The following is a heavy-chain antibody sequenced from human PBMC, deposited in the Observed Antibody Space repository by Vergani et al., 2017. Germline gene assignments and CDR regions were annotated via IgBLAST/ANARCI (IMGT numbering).Heavy chain of an antibody. D-gene: IGHD1-14*01. V-gene: IGHV3-33*01. CDR2: TWYDGNNK. CDR1: GFTFNQYG. CDR3: ARDLRLLYNRFDP. Sequence: QVKLVEPGGGVVQPGRSLRLPCAASGFTFNQYGMHWVRQAPGKGLEWVAVTWYDGNNKQYADSVKGRFTISRDNSKSTMYLRMNSLRDEDTGVYYCARDLRLLYNRFDPWGQGTLVTVSS. J-gene: IGHJ5*02.